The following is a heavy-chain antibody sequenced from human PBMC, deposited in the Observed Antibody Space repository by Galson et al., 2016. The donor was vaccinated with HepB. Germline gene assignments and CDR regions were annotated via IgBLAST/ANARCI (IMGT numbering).Heavy chain of an antibody. V-gene: IGHV3-23*01. J-gene: IGHJ6*02. D-gene: IGHD3-10*01. Sequence: SLRLSCAASGFRFSSYAVSWVRQAPGKGLEWVSGISGSGGRTYYADSVKGRFTISRDHSKNTVYLQMNSLRVEDTALYYCAKDGYFASGSALSEMEVWGQGTTVTVSS. CDR2: ISGSGGRT. CDR3: AKDGYFASGSALSEMEV. CDR1: GFRFSSYA.